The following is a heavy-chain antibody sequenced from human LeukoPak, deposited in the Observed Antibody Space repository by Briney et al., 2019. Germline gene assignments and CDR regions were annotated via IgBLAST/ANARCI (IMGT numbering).Heavy chain of an antibody. D-gene: IGHD3-22*01. Sequence: GGSLRLSCAASGFTFSNHAMHWVRQAPGKGLEWVSIISNSSTYMYYADSVKGRFTVSRDNAKNSLYLQMNSLRAEDTAVYYCAREYYDTSGYFHGGFWGQGALVTVSS. V-gene: IGHV3-21*01. CDR2: ISNSSTYM. CDR1: GFTFSNHA. CDR3: AREYYDTSGYFHGGF. J-gene: IGHJ4*02.